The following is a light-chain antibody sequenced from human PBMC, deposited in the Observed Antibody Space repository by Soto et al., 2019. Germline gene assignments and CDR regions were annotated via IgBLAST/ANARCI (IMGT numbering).Light chain of an antibody. Sequence: QSVLTQPASVSGSPGQSITISCTGTSSDIGAYNSVSWYQQHPGKAPKLIVFQVSFRPSAVSDRFSGSKSDNTASLTISGLQTEDEADYYCLSYPASSTFVFGTGTKLTVL. CDR1: SSDIGAYNS. CDR2: QVS. V-gene: IGLV2-14*01. J-gene: IGLJ1*01. CDR3: LSYPASSTFV.